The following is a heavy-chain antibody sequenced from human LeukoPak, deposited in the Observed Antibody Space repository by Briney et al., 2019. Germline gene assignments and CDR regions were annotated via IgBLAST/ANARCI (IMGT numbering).Heavy chain of an antibody. CDR2: ISSTRTYI. CDR3: ARGSLSRIEVAGTYFDY. J-gene: IGHJ4*02. V-gene: IGHV3-21*01. CDR1: GFTFSSYS. Sequence: PGGSLRLSCAASGFTFSSYSMNWVRQAPGRGLEWVSSISSTRTYIYYAHSVKGRFTISRDNAKSSLYLEMSSLRAEDTAVFYCARGSLSRIEVAGTYFDYWGQGTLVTVSS. D-gene: IGHD6-19*01.